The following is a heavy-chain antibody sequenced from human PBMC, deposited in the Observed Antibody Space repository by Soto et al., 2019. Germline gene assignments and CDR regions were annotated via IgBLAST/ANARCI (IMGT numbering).Heavy chain of an antibody. Sequence: QVQLQESGPGLVKPSETLSLTCTVSGGSISSYSWSWIRQPPGQGLEWIGYIYDSGSTQYNPSLKSRVTISVDTSKNQFSLKLSSVTAADTAVYYCARLTPVTADLDYWGQGTRVTVSS. CDR2: IYDSGST. CDR3: ARLTPVTADLDY. D-gene: IGHD4-17*01. V-gene: IGHV4-59*08. J-gene: IGHJ4*02. CDR1: GGSISSYS.